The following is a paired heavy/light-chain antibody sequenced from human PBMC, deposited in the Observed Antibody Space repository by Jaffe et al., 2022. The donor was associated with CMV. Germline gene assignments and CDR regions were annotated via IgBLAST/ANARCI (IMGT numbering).Light chain of an antibody. Sequence: SYDLTQLPSISVSPGETATISCSGDKLGHKYVAWYQQKPGQSPVLVIHQDTKRPSGIPERFSGSNSGNTATLTISGTQPIDEADYYCQAWDTTISVFGTGTKVTVL. J-gene: IGLJ1*01. V-gene: IGLV3-1*01. CDR3: QAWDTTISV. CDR2: QDT. CDR1: KLGHKY.
Heavy chain of an antibody. J-gene: IGHJ6*03. CDR2: IKEDGSEK. D-gene: IGHD3-16*01. V-gene: IGHV3-7*03. CDR3: ARENLGGTSIYYYYIDV. Sequence: EMQLVESGGGLVQPGGSLRLQCSTSGFTFSRSYMSWVRQAPGKGLEWVANIKEDGSEKNYVDSVKGRLIISRDNAKKLLYLQMKNLRVEDTGVYYCARENLGGTSIYYYYIDVWGKGTTVTVSS. CDR1: GFTFSRSY.